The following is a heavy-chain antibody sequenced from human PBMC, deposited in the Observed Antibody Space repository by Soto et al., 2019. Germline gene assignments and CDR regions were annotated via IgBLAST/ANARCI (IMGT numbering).Heavy chain of an antibody. CDR2: IRGSGTTT. CDR3: AKDLHLYASSGFDY. D-gene: IGHD3-22*01. J-gene: IGHJ4*02. Sequence: PGESLKISCAASGFTFSNYAMSWVRQAPGQGLEWVSNIRGSGTTTYYADSVKGRFTISRDNSKKTLSLQMESLRAEDTAVYYCAKDLHLYASSGFDYWGQGILVTVSS. CDR1: GFTFSNYA. V-gene: IGHV3-23*01.